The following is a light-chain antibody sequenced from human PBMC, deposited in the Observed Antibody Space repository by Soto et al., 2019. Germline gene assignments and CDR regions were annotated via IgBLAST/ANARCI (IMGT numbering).Light chain of an antibody. CDR1: ENVKTR. CDR3: QQYDDWPLT. J-gene: IGKJ4*01. Sequence: EKVMTQSPATLSVSPGERATLSCRASENVKTRLAWYQQKSGQAPRLLIYDAFTRATGIPARFSGSASGTEFTITISSLQYEDSAVYYCQQYDDWPLTFGGGTKVEIK. V-gene: IGKV3-15*01. CDR2: DAF.